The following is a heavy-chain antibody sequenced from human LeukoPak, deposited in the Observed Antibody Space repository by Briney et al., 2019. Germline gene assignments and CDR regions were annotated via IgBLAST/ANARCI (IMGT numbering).Heavy chain of an antibody. CDR3: ARGDVVVSAAVRFDP. D-gene: IGHD2-2*01. CDR1: GYTFTSYG. Sequence: ASVKVSCKASGYTFTSYGITWVRQAPGQGLEWMGWISAHNGKTNYAQKFQGRVTMTTETPTSTAYMELRSLRSDDTAVYYCARGDVVVSAAVRFDPWGQGTLVTVSS. CDR2: ISAHNGKT. J-gene: IGHJ5*02. V-gene: IGHV1-18*01.